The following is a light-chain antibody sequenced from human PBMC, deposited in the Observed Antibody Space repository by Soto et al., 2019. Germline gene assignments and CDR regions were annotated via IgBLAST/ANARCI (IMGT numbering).Light chain of an antibody. CDR2: GAS. CDR3: HEYNTWPWT. Sequence: EIVLTQSPGTLSLSPGEGATLSCRASQSLNTNLAWYQQKLGQAPRVLIYGASTRATGIPAGFSGSGSGTEFTLTISGLQSEDSGVYFCHEYNTWPWTFGQGTKVDIK. CDR1: QSLNTN. V-gene: IGKV3-15*01. J-gene: IGKJ1*01.